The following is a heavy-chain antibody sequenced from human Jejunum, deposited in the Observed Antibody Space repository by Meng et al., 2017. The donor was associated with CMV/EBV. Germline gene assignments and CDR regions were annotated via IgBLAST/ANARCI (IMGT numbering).Heavy chain of an antibody. D-gene: IGHD3-3*01. CDR2: LTPRTGGT. CDR1: GYPFTATV. V-gene: IGHV1-2*02. CDR3: ARHGNYLDV. J-gene: IGHJ6*02. Sequence: SCKASGYPFTATVIHWVRQAPGQGLEWMGWLTPRTGGTFYAQNFQGRVTMTGDTSISTVYMELRRLTSDDTAVYYCARHGNYLDVWGQGTTVTVSS.